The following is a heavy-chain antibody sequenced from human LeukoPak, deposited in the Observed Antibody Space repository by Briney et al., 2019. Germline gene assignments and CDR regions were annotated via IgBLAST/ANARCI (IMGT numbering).Heavy chain of an antibody. D-gene: IGHD3-10*01. CDR1: GGSFSGHY. Sequence: PSETLSLTCAVYGGSFSGHYWSWIRQPPGKGLEWIGEINHSGSTNYNPSLKSRVTISVDTSKNQFSLKLSSVTAADTAVYYCARVHEGSGSYFSMSLYYYMDVWGKGTTVTVSS. V-gene: IGHV4-34*01. J-gene: IGHJ6*03. CDR2: INHSGST. CDR3: ARVHEGSGSYFSMSLYYYMDV.